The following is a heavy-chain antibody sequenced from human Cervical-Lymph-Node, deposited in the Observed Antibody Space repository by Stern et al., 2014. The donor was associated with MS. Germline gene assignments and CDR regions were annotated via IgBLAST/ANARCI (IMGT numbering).Heavy chain of an antibody. Sequence: MQLVESGGGVVRPGRSLRLSCTASGFTFSSYGMHWVRQAPGKGLEWVALIWYDGSDKYYADSVKGRFTISRDNSKNTLYLQMNSLRVEDTAVYFCARDTRDGSIDYWGRGTLVTVSS. V-gene: IGHV3-33*01. CDR1: GFTFSSYG. J-gene: IGHJ4*02. D-gene: IGHD1-26*01. CDR2: IWYDGSDK. CDR3: ARDTRDGSIDY.